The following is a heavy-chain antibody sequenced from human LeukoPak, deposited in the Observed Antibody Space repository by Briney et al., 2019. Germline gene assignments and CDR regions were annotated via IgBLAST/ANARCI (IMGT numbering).Heavy chain of an antibody. V-gene: IGHV4-34*01. J-gene: IGHJ6*02. CDR2: INHSGST. Sequence: SETLSLTCAVYGGSFSGYYWSWIRQPPGKGLEWIGEINHSGSTNYNPSLKSRVTISVDTSKNQLSLKLSSVTAADTAVYYCARDSGWLGSYYYGMDVWGQGTTVTVSS. CDR1: GGSFSGYY. D-gene: IGHD6-19*01. CDR3: ARDSGWLGSYYYGMDV.